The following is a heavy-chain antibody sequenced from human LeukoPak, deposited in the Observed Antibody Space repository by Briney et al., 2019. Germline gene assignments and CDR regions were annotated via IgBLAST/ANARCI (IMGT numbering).Heavy chain of an antibody. CDR2: IYHSGST. CDR3: AKVATPSQTSDY. J-gene: IGHJ4*02. Sequence: SGTLSLTCAVSGGSISSSNWWSWVRQPPGKGLEWIGEIYHSGSTNYNPSLKSRVTISVDTSKNQFSLKLSSVTAADTAVYYCAKVATPSQTSDYWGQGSLVTVSS. V-gene: IGHV4-4*02. CDR1: GGSISSSNW.